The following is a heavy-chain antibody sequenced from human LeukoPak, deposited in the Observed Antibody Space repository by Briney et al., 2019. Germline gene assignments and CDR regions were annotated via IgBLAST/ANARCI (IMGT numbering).Heavy chain of an antibody. V-gene: IGHV3-30*02. CDR3: AKDRGWPFSYYFDY. Sequence: GGSLRLSCAASGFTFSSYGMHWVRQAPGKGLEWVAFIRYDGSNKYYADSVKGRFTISRDNSKNTLYLQMNSLRAEDTAVYYCAKDRGWPFSYYFDYWGQGTLVTVSS. CDR2: IRYDGSNK. D-gene: IGHD2/OR15-2a*01. J-gene: IGHJ4*02. CDR1: GFTFSSYG.